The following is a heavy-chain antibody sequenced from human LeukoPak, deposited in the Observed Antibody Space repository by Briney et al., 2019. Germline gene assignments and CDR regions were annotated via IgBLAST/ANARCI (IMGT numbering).Heavy chain of an antibody. CDR2: ISSSADST. CDR1: GFTFSYYA. Sequence: GGSLRLSCEASGFTFSYYAMSWVRQAPGKGLAWVSVISSSADSTYYADSVKGRFTISRDNSKNTLYLQMNSLRAEHTAVYYCAKPLEKYTYGGNFDYWGQGILVTVSS. D-gene: IGHD4-23*01. CDR3: AKPLEKYTYGGNFDY. J-gene: IGHJ4*02. V-gene: IGHV3-23*01.